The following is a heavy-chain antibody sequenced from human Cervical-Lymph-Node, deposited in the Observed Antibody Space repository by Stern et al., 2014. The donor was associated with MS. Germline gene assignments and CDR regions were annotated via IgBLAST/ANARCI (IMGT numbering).Heavy chain of an antibody. CDR2: VYYTGTP. CDR3: ARHDQFLGGMDV. Sequence: QLQLQESGPGLVKPSETLSLTCTVSGASVSSGSYYWGWIRQSPGKRLEWIGYVYYTGTPYSNPSLSSRVTISIDTSNNHFSLNLTSVTATDTAVYYCARHDQFLGGMDVWGQGTTVTVSS. V-gene: IGHV4-39*01. CDR1: GASVSSGSYY. D-gene: IGHD3-3*01. J-gene: IGHJ6*02.